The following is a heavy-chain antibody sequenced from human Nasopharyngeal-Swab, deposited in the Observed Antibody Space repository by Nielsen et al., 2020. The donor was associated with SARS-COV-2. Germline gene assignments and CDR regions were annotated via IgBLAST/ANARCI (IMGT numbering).Heavy chain of an antibody. V-gene: IGHV1-46*01. CDR1: GYTLTALS. J-gene: IGHJ3*02. Sequence: ASVKVSCKVSGYTLTALSIHWVRQAPGQGLEWMGIINPSGGSTSYAQKFQGRVTMTRDTSTSTVYMELSSLRSEDTAVYYCARGGWAVAGTFPPYFDIWGQGTMVTVSS. CDR2: INPSGGST. D-gene: IGHD6-19*01. CDR3: ARGGWAVAGTFPPYFDI.